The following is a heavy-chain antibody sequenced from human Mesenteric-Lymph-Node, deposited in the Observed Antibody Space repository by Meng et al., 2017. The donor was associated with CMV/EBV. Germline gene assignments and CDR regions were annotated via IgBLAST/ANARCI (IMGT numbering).Heavy chain of an antibody. V-gene: IGHV1-2*02. J-gene: IGHJ3*02. Sequence: ASVKVSCKASGYTFTDYYMYWVRQAPGQGLKWMGWVNPNNGATNYAQKFQGRVTMTRDTSISTAYMELNRLTSGDTAVYYCAREGGDYINDAFDIWGQGTMVTVSS. CDR2: VNPNNGAT. CDR1: GYTFTDYY. D-gene: IGHD2-21*01. CDR3: AREGGDYINDAFDI.